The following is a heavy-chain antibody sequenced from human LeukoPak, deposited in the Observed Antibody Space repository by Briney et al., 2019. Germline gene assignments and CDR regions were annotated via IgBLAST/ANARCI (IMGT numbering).Heavy chain of an antibody. CDR1: GHPINSAYY. J-gene: IGHJ4*02. D-gene: IGHD6-19*01. CDR3: AGLPDSSTDY. Sequence: LSLTCAVSGHPINSAYYWVWVRQAPGKGLEWVSYISSSGSTIYYADSVKGRFTISRDNAKNSLYPQMNSLRAEDTAVYYCAGLPDSSTDYWGQGTLVTVSS. V-gene: IGHV3-11*04. CDR2: ISSSGSTI.